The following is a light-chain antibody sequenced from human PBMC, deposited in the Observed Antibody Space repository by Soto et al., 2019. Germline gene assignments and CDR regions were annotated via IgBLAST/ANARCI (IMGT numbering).Light chain of an antibody. V-gene: IGKV3-20*01. Sequence: EIVLTQSPGTLSLSPRERATLSCRASQSVSSNYLAWYQQKPGQAPRPLIYGASSRATGIPDGFSGSGAGTDFTLTISRLESEDFAVYYCQQYGSSPWTFGRGTKVEIK. J-gene: IGKJ1*01. CDR1: QSVSSNY. CDR2: GAS. CDR3: QQYGSSPWT.